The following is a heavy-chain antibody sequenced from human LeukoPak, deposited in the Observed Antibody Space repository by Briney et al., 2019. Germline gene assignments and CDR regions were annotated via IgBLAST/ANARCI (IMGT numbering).Heavy chain of an antibody. Sequence: GASVKVSCKASGYTFTGYYMHWVRLAPGQGLEWMGWINPNSGGTNYAQNFQGRVTMTSDTSISTAYMELSRLRSDDTAVYYCAREQAVGDRHQKLFDYWGQGTLVTVSS. CDR3: AREQAVGDRHQKLFDY. CDR2: INPNSGGT. V-gene: IGHV1-2*02. CDR1: GYTFTGYY. D-gene: IGHD3-10*01. J-gene: IGHJ4*02.